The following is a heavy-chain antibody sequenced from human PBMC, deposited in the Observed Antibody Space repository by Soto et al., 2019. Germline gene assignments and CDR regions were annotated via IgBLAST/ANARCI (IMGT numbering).Heavy chain of an antibody. J-gene: IGHJ4*02. Sequence: QVQLVQSGAEVKKPGASVKVSCKASGYTFTSYGISWVRQAPGQGLEWMGWIGPYNGNTHYAQKLQGRVTMTTDTPTRTADRERGSQSADDAAVNNCAREWKDDVESNCYYWGQGTLVAVSA. CDR1: GYTFTSYG. V-gene: IGHV1-18*01. D-gene: IGHD1-1*01. CDR3: AREWKDDVESNCYY. CDR2: IGPYNGNT.